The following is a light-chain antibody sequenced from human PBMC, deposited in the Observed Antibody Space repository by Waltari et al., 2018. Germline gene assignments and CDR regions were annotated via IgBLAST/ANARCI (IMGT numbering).Light chain of an antibody. CDR1: QRVTIW. J-gene: IGKJ2*01. CDR2: KAS. CDR3: QQYNSYPYT. V-gene: IGKV1-5*03. Sequence: TCRASQRVTIWLAWYQQKPGKAPKLLIYKASTLEGGVPSRFSGSGPGTEFTLTISSLQPDDFATYHCQQYNSYPYTFGQGTKLEIK.